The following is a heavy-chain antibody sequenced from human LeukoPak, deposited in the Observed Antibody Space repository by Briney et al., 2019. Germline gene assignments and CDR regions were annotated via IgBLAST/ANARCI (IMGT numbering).Heavy chain of an antibody. D-gene: IGHD1-20*01. CDR3: AKEKGMTGTRYSGFGT. CDR1: GFTFSSSD. Sequence: PGGSLRLSCAPSGFTFSSSDMHWVRQAPDKGLQWVAFIRYDVTNTFHADSVKGRFTISRDNSQNTLYLQMNSLRPEDTAVYFCAKEKGMTGTRYSGFGTWGQGTMVTVSS. CDR2: IRYDVTNT. V-gene: IGHV3-30*02. J-gene: IGHJ3*01.